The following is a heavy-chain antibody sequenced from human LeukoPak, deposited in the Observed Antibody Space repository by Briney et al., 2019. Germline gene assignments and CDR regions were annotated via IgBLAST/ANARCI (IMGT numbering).Heavy chain of an antibody. J-gene: IGHJ4*02. Sequence: GGSLRLSCKGSGYSFTYYWITWVRQMPGKGLEWIGGIDPSDSYVNSPSFQGHVTISADKSISTAYLQWSSLKASDTAIYYCARLKYGTNSGYSDYWGQGTLVTVAS. CDR2: IDPSDSYV. D-gene: IGHD1-1*01. CDR1: GYSFTYYW. V-gene: IGHV5-10-1*01. CDR3: ARLKYGTNSGYSDY.